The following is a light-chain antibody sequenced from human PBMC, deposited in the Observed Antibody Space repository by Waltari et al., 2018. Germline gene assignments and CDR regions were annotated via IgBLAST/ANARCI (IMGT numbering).Light chain of an antibody. V-gene: IGLV2-14*03. CDR3: SSYSTSITPYV. CDR1: SSDVGGYNH. J-gene: IGLJ1*01. Sequence: QSALTQPASVSGSPGQSITIPCTGTSSDVGGYNHVSWYQQHPGKAPKLMIYDVSSRPSGVSNRFFGSKSGNTASLTISGLQAEDEAVYFCSSYSTSITPYVFGTGTKVTVL. CDR2: DVS.